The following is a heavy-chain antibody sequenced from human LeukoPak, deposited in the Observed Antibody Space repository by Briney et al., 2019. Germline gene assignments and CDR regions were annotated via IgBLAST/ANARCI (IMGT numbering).Heavy chain of an antibody. Sequence: PGGSLRLSCVASGFTFSDYWMSWVRQAPGKGLERVAQIKEDGSKKYYVDSVKGRFTISRDNSKNTLFLQMNSLRADDTAVYYCTRDRVSGQYYSDSFDTWGQGTMVTVSS. J-gene: IGHJ3*02. CDR2: IKEDGSKK. CDR1: GFTFSDYW. D-gene: IGHD3-10*01. CDR3: TRDRVSGQYYSDSFDT. V-gene: IGHV3-7*01.